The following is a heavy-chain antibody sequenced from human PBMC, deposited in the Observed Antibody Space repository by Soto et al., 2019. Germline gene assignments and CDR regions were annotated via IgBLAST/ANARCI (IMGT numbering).Heavy chain of an antibody. V-gene: IGHV3-23*01. D-gene: IGHD2-2*01. J-gene: IGHJ6*02. CDR3: AKGARALQLPRPYYYYGMDV. Sequence: GGSLRLSCAASGFTFSSYAMSWVRQAPGKGLEWVSAISGSGGSTYYADSVKGRFTISRDNSKNTLYLQMNSLRAEDTAVYYCAKGARALQLPRPYYYYGMDVWGQGTTVTVSS. CDR2: ISGSGGST. CDR1: GFTFSSYA.